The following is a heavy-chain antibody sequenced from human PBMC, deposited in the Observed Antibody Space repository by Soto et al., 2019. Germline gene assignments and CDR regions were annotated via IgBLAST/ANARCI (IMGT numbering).Heavy chain of an antibody. J-gene: IGHJ6*02. V-gene: IGHV3-23*01. CDR3: AKDLDIVLMVYANPPTDGMDV. CDR2: ISGSGGST. Sequence: GGSLRLSCAASGFTFSSYAMSWVRQAPGKGLEWVSAISGSGGSTYYADSVKGRFTISRDNSKNTLYLQMNSLRAEDTAVYYCAKDLDIVLMVYANPPTDGMDVWGQGTTVTVSS. CDR1: GFTFSSYA. D-gene: IGHD2-8*01.